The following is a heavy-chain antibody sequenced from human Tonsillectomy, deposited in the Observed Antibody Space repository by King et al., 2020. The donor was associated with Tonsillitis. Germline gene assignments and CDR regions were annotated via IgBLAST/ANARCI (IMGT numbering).Heavy chain of an antibody. CDR2: ISGMSGGT. D-gene: IGHD5-24*01. V-gene: IGHV3-23*04. J-gene: IGHJ4*02. Sequence: VQLVEAGGGLVQPGGSLRLSCAASGFTFSSCAMTWFRQAPGMRLEWVSAISGMSGGTSYADSVKGRFTNSRDNSNNTLYLQMNSLRAEDTAVYYCAKGWVEMDAWGQGTLVTVPS. CDR1: GFTFSSCA. CDR3: AKGWVEMDA.